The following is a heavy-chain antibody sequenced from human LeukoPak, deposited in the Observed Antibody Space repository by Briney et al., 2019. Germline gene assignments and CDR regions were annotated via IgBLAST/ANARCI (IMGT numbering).Heavy chain of an antibody. CDR1: GFTLNTYG. Sequence: GGSLRLSCVASGFTLNTYGMHWVRQAPGKGLEWVAIIWDDGSEYADSVKGRFTISRDNSKNTVHLQMNSLRAEDTAVYYCAREWRSGWYYFDSWGQGTLVTVCS. V-gene: IGHV3-33*01. CDR2: IWDDGS. D-gene: IGHD6-19*01. J-gene: IGHJ4*02. CDR3: AREWRSGWYYFDS.